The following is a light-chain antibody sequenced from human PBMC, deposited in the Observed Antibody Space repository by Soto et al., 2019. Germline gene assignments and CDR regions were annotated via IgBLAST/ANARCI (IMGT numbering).Light chain of an antibody. Sequence: DIQMTKTPSSLSASVGDRVTITCRASQSISSYLNWYQPKPGKAPKLLIYAASSLQSGVPSRFSGSGSGTDFTLTISSLQPEDFATYYCQQSYSTPITFGQGTRLEIK. CDR1: QSISSY. CDR2: AAS. J-gene: IGKJ5*01. V-gene: IGKV1-39*01. CDR3: QQSYSTPIT.